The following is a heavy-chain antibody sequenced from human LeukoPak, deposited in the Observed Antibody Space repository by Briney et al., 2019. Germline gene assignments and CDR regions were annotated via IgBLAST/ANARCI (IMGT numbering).Heavy chain of an antibody. J-gene: IGHJ4*02. V-gene: IGHV4-39*07. CDR1: GGSISSRSYY. CDR2: IYYSGST. Sequence: PSQTLSLTCSVSGGSISSRSYYWGWIRQPPGKGLEWIASIYYSGSTYYNPSLKSRVTISVDTSKNQFSLKLSSVTAADTALYYCARAHTSSWYMDYWGQGTLVTVSS. D-gene: IGHD6-13*01. CDR3: ARAHTSSWYMDY.